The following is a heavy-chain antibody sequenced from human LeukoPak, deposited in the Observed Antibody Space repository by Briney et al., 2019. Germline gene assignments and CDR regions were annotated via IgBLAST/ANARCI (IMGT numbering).Heavy chain of an antibody. CDR2: IYTSGSI. Sequence: SETLSLTCAVYGGSFSGYYWSWIRQPAGKGLEWIGRIYTSGSINSNPSLKSRVTMSVDTSKNQFSLKLSSLTAADTAVYYCARHCSGGTCYGAFDYWGQGTLVTVSS. CDR3: ARHCSGGTCYGAFDY. D-gene: IGHD2-15*01. V-gene: IGHV4-59*10. CDR1: GGSFSGYY. J-gene: IGHJ4*02.